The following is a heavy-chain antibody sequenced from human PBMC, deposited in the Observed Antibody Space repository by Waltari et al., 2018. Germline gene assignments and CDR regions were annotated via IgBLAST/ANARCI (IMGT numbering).Heavy chain of an antibody. J-gene: IGHJ4*02. CDR1: GYSISSGYY. CDR2: IYHSGGT. Sequence: QVQLQESGPGLVKPSETLSLTCAVSGYSISSGYYWGWIRQPPGKGLEWIGSIYHSGGTYYNPSLKSPVTISVDTSKNQFSLKLSSVTAADTAVYYCARGRGLERVVATIFHFDYWGQGTLVTVSS. CDR3: ARGRGLERVVATIFHFDY. V-gene: IGHV4-38-2*01. D-gene: IGHD5-12*01.